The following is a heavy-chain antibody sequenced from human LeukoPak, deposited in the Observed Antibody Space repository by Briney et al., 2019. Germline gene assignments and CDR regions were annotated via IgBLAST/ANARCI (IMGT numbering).Heavy chain of an antibody. CDR1: GGSISSYY. CDR3: ARGPPTYTIFGVVIRQDY. Sequence: PSETLSLTCTVSGGSISSYYWSWIRPPPGKGLEWIGYIYYSGSTNYNPSLKSRVTISADTSKNQFSLKLSSVTAADTAVYYCARGPPTYTIFGVVIRQDYWGQGTLVTVSS. CDR2: IYYSGST. D-gene: IGHD3-3*01. J-gene: IGHJ4*02. V-gene: IGHV4-59*01.